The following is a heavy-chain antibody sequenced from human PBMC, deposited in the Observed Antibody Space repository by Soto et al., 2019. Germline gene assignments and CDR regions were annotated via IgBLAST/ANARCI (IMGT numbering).Heavy chain of an antibody. CDR1: GFTFGTTD. V-gene: IGHV3-23*01. D-gene: IGHD3-10*01. J-gene: IGHJ5*02. Sequence: QLLQSGGGLVQPGGSLTLSCAASGFTFGTTDMSWVRQAPGEGLEWVSTIDGSGGVTYYADSVKGRFTTSRDTSSNTVSLQMNSLRGDDTALYYCVKKSGWFNTWGQGALVTVSS. CDR2: IDGSGGVT. CDR3: VKKSGWFNT.